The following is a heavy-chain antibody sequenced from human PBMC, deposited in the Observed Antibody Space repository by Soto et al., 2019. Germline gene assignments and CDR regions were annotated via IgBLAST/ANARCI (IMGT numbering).Heavy chain of an antibody. Sequence: QVQLVQSGAEVKKPGSSVKVSRKASGGTFSSYAISWVRQAPGQGLEWMGGIIPIFGTANYAQKFQGRVTITADESTSTAYMELSSLRSEDTAVYYCARRLLRRTEYWYFDLWGRGTLVTVSS. CDR1: GGTFSSYA. CDR3: ARRLLRRTEYWYFDL. CDR2: IIPIFGTA. J-gene: IGHJ2*01. V-gene: IGHV1-69*01. D-gene: IGHD4-17*01.